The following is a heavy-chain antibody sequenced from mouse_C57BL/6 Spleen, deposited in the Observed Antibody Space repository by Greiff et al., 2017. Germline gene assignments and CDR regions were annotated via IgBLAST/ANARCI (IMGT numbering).Heavy chain of an antibody. CDR3: ARGRMVTTLYYYAMDY. V-gene: IGHV1-81*01. J-gene: IGHJ4*01. CDR2: IYPRSGNT. CDR1: GYTFTSYG. Sequence: QVQLQQPGAELARPGASVKLSCKASGYTFTSYGISWVKQRTGQGLEWIGEIYPRSGNTYSNEKFKGKATLTADKSSSTAYMELRSLTSEDSAVYFCARGRMVTTLYYYAMDYWGQGTSVTVSS. D-gene: IGHD2-1*01.